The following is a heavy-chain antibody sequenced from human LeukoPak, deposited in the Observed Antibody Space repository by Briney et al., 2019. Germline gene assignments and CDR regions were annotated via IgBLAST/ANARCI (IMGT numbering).Heavy chain of an antibody. CDR3: ARRGAVYGGNDFDY. V-gene: IGHV4-59*08. J-gene: IGHJ4*02. CDR1: HGSISNYY. CDR2: IYYSGST. D-gene: IGHD4-23*01. Sequence: SETLSLTRTVSHGSISNYYWSWIRQTTGKGLEWIGFIYYSGSTNYNPSLKSRVTMSVDTSKNQISLKLSSVTASDTAVYYCARRGAVYGGNDFDYWGQGILVTVSS.